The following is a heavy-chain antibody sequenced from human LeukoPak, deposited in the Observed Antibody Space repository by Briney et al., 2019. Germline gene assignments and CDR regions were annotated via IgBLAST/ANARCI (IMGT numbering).Heavy chain of an antibody. D-gene: IGHD2-15*01. CDR1: GGSISSYY. CDR2: IYYSGST. J-gene: IGHJ3*02. V-gene: IGHV4-59*01. CDR3: ARAPSAARVAFDI. Sequence: SETLSLTCTVSGGSISSYYWSWIQQPPGKGLEWIGYIYYSGSTNYNPSLKSRVTISVDTSKNQFSLKLSSVTAADTAVYYCARAPSAARVAFDIWGQGTMVTVSS.